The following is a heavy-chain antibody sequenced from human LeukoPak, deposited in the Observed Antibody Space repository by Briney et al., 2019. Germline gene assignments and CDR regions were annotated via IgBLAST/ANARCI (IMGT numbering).Heavy chain of an antibody. Sequence: ASVKVSCKASGYTFTGYYMHWVRQAPGQGLEWMGWINPNSGGTNYAQKFQGRVTMTRDTSISTAYMELSRLRSDDTAVYYCARGRSDWPTPFDYWGQGTLVTVSS. V-gene: IGHV1-2*02. CDR2: INPNSGGT. CDR3: ARGRSDWPTPFDY. D-gene: IGHD3-9*01. J-gene: IGHJ4*02. CDR1: GYTFTGYY.